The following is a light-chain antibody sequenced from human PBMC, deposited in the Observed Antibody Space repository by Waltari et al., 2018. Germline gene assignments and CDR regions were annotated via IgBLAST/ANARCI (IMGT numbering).Light chain of an antibody. J-gene: IGLJ3*02. CDR3: QAWDTTTAV. V-gene: IGLV3-1*01. Sequence: SYELTQPPSLSVSPGQPASITCSGDKLGDKYACWYQQKPGQSPVLVIYQDNKRPSGIPERFSGSNSGDTGTLTISGTQAMDEADYYCQAWDTTTAVFGGGTKLTVL. CDR2: QDN. CDR1: KLGDKY.